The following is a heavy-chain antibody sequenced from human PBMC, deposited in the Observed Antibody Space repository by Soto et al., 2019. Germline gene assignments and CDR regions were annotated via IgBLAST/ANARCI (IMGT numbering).Heavy chain of an antibody. D-gene: IGHD2-15*01. CDR3: AKRGGPGGFDY. Sequence: GGSLRLSCAASGLPFSKAWMSWVRQAPGKGLEWVANIKQDGSEKYYVDSVKGRFTISRDNSKNTLYLQMNSLRAEDTAVYYCAKRGGPGGFDYWGQGTLVTVSS. V-gene: IGHV3-7*03. CDR2: IKQDGSEK. CDR1: GLPFSKAW. J-gene: IGHJ4*02.